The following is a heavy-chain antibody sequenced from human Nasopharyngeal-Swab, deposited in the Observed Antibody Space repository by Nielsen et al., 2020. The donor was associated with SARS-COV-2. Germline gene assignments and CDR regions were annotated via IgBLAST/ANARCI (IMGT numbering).Heavy chain of an antibody. CDR1: GGSISSYY. CDR2: IYTSGST. J-gene: IGHJ4*02. V-gene: IGHV4-4*07. D-gene: IGHD3-22*01. CDR3: ARDRYYYDSSGLGVYYFDY. Sequence: SETLSLTCTVSGGSISSYYWSWIRQPAGKGLEWIGRIYTSGSTNYNPSLKSRVTMSVDTSKNQFSLKLSSVTAADTAVYYCARDRYYYDSSGLGVYYFDYWGQGTLVTVSS.